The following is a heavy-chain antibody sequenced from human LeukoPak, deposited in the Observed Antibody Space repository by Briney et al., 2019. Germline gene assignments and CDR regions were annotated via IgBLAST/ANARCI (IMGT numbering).Heavy chain of an antibody. Sequence: HPGGSLRLSCAASGFTFSSYGMHWVRQAPGKGLEWVGNIKPDGSQIFYLDSVKGRFAISRDNAKNSAFLQMNSLRAEDTAIYYCAKDLFESWGQGTLVTVSS. CDR1: GFTFSSYG. V-gene: IGHV3-7*01. J-gene: IGHJ4*02. CDR3: AKDLFES. CDR2: IKPDGSQI. D-gene: IGHD3-9*01.